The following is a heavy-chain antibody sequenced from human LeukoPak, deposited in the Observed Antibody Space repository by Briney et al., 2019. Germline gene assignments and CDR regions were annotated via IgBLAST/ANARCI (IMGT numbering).Heavy chain of an antibody. V-gene: IGHV3-7*01. CDR2: INQDGGEK. CDR1: GFTFSSYW. J-gene: IGHJ5*02. D-gene: IGHD2-15*01. Sequence: PGGSLRLSCAASGFTFSSYWMSWVRQAPGKGLEWVANINQDGGEKYYVDSVKGRFTISRDNAKNSLYLQMNSLRAEDTAVYYCAREGCSGGSCYHNWFDPWGQGTLVTVSS. CDR3: AREGCSGGSCYHNWFDP.